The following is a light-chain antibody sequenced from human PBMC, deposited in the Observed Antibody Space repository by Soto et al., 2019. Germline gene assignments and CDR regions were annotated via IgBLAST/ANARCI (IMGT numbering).Light chain of an antibody. CDR1: QSVLYSSNNKNF. CDR3: QQYYSAPWT. CDR2: WAS. V-gene: IGKV4-1*01. Sequence: DIVMTQSPDSLAVSLGERATINYKSSQSVLYSSNNKNFLAWYQQKPGQPPKLLIYWASTRESGVPDRFSGRGSGKDFTLTIRSLQAEDVAVYYCQQYYSAPWTFGQGTKVEIK. J-gene: IGKJ1*01.